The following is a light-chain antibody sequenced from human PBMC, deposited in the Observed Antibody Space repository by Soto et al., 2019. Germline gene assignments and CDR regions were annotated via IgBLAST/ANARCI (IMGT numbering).Light chain of an antibody. CDR1: QSITTW. CDR2: DVS. J-gene: IGKJ5*01. Sequence: DIQMTQSPSSLSASVGDRVTITCRASQSITTWLAWYQQRPGKAPKLLIYDVSSLQSGVPSRFSGSGSGTEFTLTISSLQPDDFATYYCQQLHGYPITFGQGRRPAIK. V-gene: IGKV1-5*01. CDR3: QQLHGYPIT.